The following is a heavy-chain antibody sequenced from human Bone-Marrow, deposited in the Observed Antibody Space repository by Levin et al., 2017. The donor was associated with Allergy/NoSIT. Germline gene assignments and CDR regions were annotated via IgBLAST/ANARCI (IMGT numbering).Heavy chain of an antibody. CDR3: ARGIIGDVRVAHKEAFDI. J-gene: IGHJ3*02. CDR1: GFTFSTYS. Sequence: GGSLRLSCAASGFTFSTYSMNWVRQAPGKGLEWVSSISSSGSDMYYVDSVRGRFTISRDNAKNSLTLQMNSLRAEDTAVYYCARGIIGDVRVAHKEAFDIWGQGTMVSVSS. D-gene: IGHD2-8*02. V-gene: IGHV3-21*01. CDR2: ISSSGSDM.